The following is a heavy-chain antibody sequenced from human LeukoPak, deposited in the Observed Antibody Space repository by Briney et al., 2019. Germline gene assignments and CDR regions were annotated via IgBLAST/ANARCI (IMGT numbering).Heavy chain of an antibody. Sequence: PGGSLRLSCAASGFTFSSYWMHWVRQAPGKGLVWVSRISNDGGNTSYADSVKGRFTISRDNSKNTLYLQMNSLRAEDTAVYYCAKDTSYGDYYYYYYMDVWGKGTTVTVSS. CDR2: ISNDGGNT. CDR1: GFTFSSYW. J-gene: IGHJ6*03. D-gene: IGHD4-17*01. CDR3: AKDTSYGDYYYYYYMDV. V-gene: IGHV3-74*01.